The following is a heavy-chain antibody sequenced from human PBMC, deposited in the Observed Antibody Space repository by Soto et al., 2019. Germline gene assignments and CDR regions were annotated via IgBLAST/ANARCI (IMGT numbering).Heavy chain of an antibody. CDR1: GYTFTNYA. CDR3: ARAYCGGDCYWAHFDY. CDR2: INAGNGNT. V-gene: IGHV1-3*01. J-gene: IGHJ4*02. Sequence: GASVKVSCKASGYTFTNYAIHWVRQAPGQRLEWMGWINAGNGNTKYSQKFQGRVTITRDTSASTAYMELSSLRSEDAAVYYCARAYCGGDCYWAHFDYWGQGTLVTVSS. D-gene: IGHD2-21*02.